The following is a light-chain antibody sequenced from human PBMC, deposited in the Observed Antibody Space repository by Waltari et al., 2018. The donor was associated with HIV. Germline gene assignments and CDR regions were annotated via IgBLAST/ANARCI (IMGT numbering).Light chain of an antibody. J-gene: IGLJ2*01. CDR3: GTWDSSLSAGV. V-gene: IGLV1-51*01. CDR2: DNE. CDR1: RSTTGKTN. Sequence: QSVLTQPPSVSEAPGPKVTIPCPGNRSTTGKTNIYWYQQLPGTAPKLLIYDNENRPSGILDRFSASKAGTSATLGITGLQTGDEADYYCGTWDSSLSAGVFGGGTKLTVL.